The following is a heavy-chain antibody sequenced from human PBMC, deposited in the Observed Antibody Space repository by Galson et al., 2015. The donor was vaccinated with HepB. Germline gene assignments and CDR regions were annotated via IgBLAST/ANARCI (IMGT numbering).Heavy chain of an antibody. Sequence: SETLSLTCSVSGGSIRSTNYYWVWIRQPPGKGLEWIGSIYQSGRTFYNPSLKSRLTISVDASRSQFSLRLTSVTAADTAVYYCARISITAAGLSGWFDPWGQGTLVTVSS. J-gene: IGHJ5*02. CDR2: IYQSGRT. CDR3: ARISITAAGLSGWFDP. D-gene: IGHD6-13*01. CDR1: GGSIRSTNYY. V-gene: IGHV4-39*07.